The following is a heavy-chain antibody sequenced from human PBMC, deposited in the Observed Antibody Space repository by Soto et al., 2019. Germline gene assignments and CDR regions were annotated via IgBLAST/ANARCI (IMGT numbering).Heavy chain of an antibody. V-gene: IGHV3-33*01. CDR2: IWYDGSNK. CDR3: ARDYNGDYVGWFDP. J-gene: IGHJ5*02. Sequence: QVQLVESGGGVVQPGRSLRLSCAASGFTFSSYGMHWVRQAPGKGLEWVAVIWYDGSNKYYADSVKGRFTISRDNSKNTLYLQMNSLRAEDTAVYSYARDYNGDYVGWFDPWGQGTLVTVSS. D-gene: IGHD4-17*01. CDR1: GFTFSSYG.